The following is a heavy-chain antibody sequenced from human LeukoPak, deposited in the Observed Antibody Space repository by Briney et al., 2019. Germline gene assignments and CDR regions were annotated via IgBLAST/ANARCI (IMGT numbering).Heavy chain of an antibody. CDR2: ISAYNGNT. V-gene: IGHV1-18*01. CDR3: ARDYLAVAGDAFDI. J-gene: IGHJ3*02. Sequence: GASVKVSCKASGYTFTSYGISWVRQAPGQGLEWMGWISAYNGNTNYAQKLQGRVTMTTDTSTSTAYMELRSLRSDDAAVYYCARDYLAVAGDAFDIWGQGTMVTVSS. CDR1: GYTFTSYG. D-gene: IGHD6-19*01.